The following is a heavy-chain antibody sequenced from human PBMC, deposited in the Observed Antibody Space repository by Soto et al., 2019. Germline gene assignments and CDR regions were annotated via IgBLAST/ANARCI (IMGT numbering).Heavy chain of an antibody. J-gene: IGHJ4*02. CDR2: IYDGGTI. CDR3: ARGPSGDKVDY. CDR1: YFSITSHLYC. V-gene: IGHV4-30-4*02. D-gene: IGHD7-27*01. Sequence: SDNLFLTCTIQYFSITSHLYCWIWFRQSPDKGLEWIGHIYDGGTIYSSPSLKGRVTISADTSETQFSLKLNSVSAADTAVYYCARGPSGDKVDYWGQG.